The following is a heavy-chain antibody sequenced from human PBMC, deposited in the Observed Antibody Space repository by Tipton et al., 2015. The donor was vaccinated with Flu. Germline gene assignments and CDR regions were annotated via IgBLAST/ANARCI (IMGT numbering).Heavy chain of an antibody. CDR3: TRNPLTPEGA. Sequence: SGFAFSSYWILWVRQAPGKGLEWVANINEDGSTTYYLGSVKGRFTISRDNAKSMLYLQMNSLRVEDTAMYFCTRNPLTPEGAWGQGTMVTVSS. CDR1: GFAFSSYW. V-gene: IGHV3-7*01. CDR2: INEDGSTT. J-gene: IGHJ5*02.